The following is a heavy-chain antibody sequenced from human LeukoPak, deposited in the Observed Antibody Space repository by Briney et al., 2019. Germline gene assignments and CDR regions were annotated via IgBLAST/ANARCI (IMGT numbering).Heavy chain of an antibody. V-gene: IGHV1-2*02. J-gene: IGHJ4*02. CDR1: GYTFTGYY. Sequence: GASVKVSCNASGYTFTGYYIRWVRQAPGQGLEWMGWINHYSGGTNYAWNFQGRVTMTRDSSISTAYMELSSLRSDDTAVYYCARENDSGQNDYWGQGTMVTVSS. D-gene: IGHD3-22*01. CDR3: ARENDSGQNDY. CDR2: INHYSGGT.